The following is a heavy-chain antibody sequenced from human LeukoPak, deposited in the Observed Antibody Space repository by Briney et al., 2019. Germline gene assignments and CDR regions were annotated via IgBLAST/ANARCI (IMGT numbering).Heavy chain of an antibody. CDR1: GFTFSDYG. V-gene: IGHV3-23*01. D-gene: IGHD1-26*01. CDR3: ARDLVGGSYFDSDSAIVD. CDR2: FSGRGGST. J-gene: IGHJ4*02. Sequence: GGSLRLSCAASGFTFSDYGMSWVRQAPGKGLEWVSTFSGRGGSTYYADSVKGRVTISRDNSKNTLYLQMNSLRAEDTAVYYCARDLVGGSYFDSDSAIVDWGQGTLVTVSS.